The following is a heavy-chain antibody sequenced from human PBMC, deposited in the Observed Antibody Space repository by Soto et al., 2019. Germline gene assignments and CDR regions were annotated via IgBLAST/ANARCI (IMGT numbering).Heavy chain of an antibody. J-gene: IGHJ5*02. Sequence: QVQLVQSGAEVKKPGASVKVSCKASGYTFTSYGISWVRQAPRQGLEWMGWISAYNGNTNYAQKLQGRVTMSTDTSTNTAYMELRRLRSDDTGVYYCARVTGVGSYYNDKNWVGPWGQGTLVTVSS. V-gene: IGHV1-18*01. D-gene: IGHD3-10*01. CDR1: GYTFTSYG. CDR3: ARVTGVGSYYNDKNWVGP. CDR2: ISAYNGNT.